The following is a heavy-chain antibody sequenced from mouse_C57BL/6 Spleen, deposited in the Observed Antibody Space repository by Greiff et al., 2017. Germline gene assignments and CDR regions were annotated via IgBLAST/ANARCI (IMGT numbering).Heavy chain of an antibody. CDR1: GYTFTSYW. V-gene: IGHV1-64*01. Sequence: QVQLQQPGAELVKPGASVKLSCKASGYTFTSYWMHWVKQRPGQGLEWIGMIHPNSGSTNYNEKFKSKATMTVDKSSSTAYMQLSSLTSEDSAVYYCARGRSYSDYAMYYWGQGTSVTFSS. CDR3: ARGRSYSDYAMYY. J-gene: IGHJ4*01. D-gene: IGHD1-1*01. CDR2: IHPNSGST.